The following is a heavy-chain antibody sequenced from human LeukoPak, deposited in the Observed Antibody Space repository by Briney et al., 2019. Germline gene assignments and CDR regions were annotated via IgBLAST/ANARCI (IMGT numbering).Heavy chain of an antibody. Sequence: PGGSLRLSCAASGFTFSSYAMSWVRQAPGKGLEWVSAISGSGGSTYYADSVKGRFTISRDNSKNTLYLQMNSLRAEDTAVYYCAKRPLYYDFWSPPGALGGERMDVWGKGTTVTVSS. J-gene: IGHJ6*03. CDR1: GFTFSSYA. CDR2: ISGSGGST. CDR3: AKRPLYYDFWSPPGALGGERMDV. D-gene: IGHD3-3*01. V-gene: IGHV3-23*01.